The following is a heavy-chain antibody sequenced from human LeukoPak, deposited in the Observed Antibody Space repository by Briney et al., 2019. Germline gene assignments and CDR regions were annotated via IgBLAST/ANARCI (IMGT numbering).Heavy chain of an antibody. D-gene: IGHD3-22*01. J-gene: IGHJ4*02. Sequence: GGSLRLSCAASGFTFSSYAMSWVRQAPGKGLEWVSAISGSGGSTYYADSVKGRFTISRDNSKSTLYLQMNSLRAEDTAVYYCAKDPPPYYYDSSGYYDYWGQGTLVTVSS. CDR2: ISGSGGST. CDR3: AKDPPPYYYDSSGYYDY. V-gene: IGHV3-23*01. CDR1: GFTFSSYA.